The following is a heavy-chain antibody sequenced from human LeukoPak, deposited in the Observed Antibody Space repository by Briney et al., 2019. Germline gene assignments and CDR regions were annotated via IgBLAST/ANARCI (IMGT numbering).Heavy chain of an antibody. V-gene: IGHV4-59*01. D-gene: IGHD5-24*01. J-gene: IGHJ6*02. CDR3: ARASGVEMATTRPYYYYGMDV. CDR1: GGSISSYY. Sequence: SETLSLTCTVSGGSISSYYWSWIRQPPGKGLEWIGYIYYSGSTNYNPSLKSRVTISVDTSKNQFSLKLSSVTAADTAVYYCARASGVEMATTRPYYYYGMDVWGQGTTVTVSS. CDR2: IYYSGST.